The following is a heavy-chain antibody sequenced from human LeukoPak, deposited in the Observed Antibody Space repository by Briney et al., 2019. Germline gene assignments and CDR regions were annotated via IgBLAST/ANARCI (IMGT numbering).Heavy chain of an antibody. J-gene: IGHJ4*02. V-gene: IGHV4-34*01. Sequence: SETLSLTCAVYGGSFSGYYWSWIRQPPGKGLEWIGEINHSGSTNYNPSLKSRVTISVDTSKNQSSLKLSSVTAADTAVYYCARGLSRDIVVVPASRAYYFDYWGQGTLVTVSS. CDR2: INHSGST. D-gene: IGHD2-2*01. CDR3: ARGLSRDIVVVPASRAYYFDY. CDR1: GGSFSGYY.